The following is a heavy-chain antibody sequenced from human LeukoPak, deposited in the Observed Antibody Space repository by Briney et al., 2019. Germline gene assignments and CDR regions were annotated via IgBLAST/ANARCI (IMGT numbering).Heavy chain of an antibody. D-gene: IGHD4-17*01. CDR1: AFTFSSYA. CDR3: ARGAYGDYDS. V-gene: IGHV3-23*01. Sequence: GGSLRLSCAASAFTFSSYAMGWVRQAPGKGLEWVSASAGADSTYYADSVQGRFTISRDNSKNTLYLQMSGLRAEDTAVYFCARGAYGDYDSWGKRPLVTVSS. CDR2: SAGADST. J-gene: IGHJ5*01.